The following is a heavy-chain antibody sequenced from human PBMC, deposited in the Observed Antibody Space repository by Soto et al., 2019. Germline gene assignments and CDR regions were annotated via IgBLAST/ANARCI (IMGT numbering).Heavy chain of an antibody. CDR3: ARDKVVGPTTLDY. J-gene: IGHJ4*02. CDR2: IKEEGREK. Sequence: EVQLVESGGGLVQPGGSLRLSCVVSEFTFSTYWMTWVRQAPGKGLEWVANIKEEGREKYYLDSVKGRFTIYRDNAKNSLYLQMNSLRAEDTAVYYCARDKVVGPTTLDYWGQGTLVTVSS. CDR1: EFTFSTYW. D-gene: IGHD1-26*01. V-gene: IGHV3-7*03.